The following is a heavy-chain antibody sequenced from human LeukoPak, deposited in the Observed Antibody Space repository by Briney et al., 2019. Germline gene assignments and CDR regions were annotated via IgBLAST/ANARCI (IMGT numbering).Heavy chain of an antibody. J-gene: IGHJ5*02. D-gene: IGHD3-3*01. CDR1: GGSISSYY. V-gene: IGHV4-4*07. CDR3: ARSGALYYDSRRHGWFDP. CDR2: IYTNGST. Sequence: SETLSLTCTVSGGSISSYYWSWIRQPAGKGLEWIGRIYTNGSTNYNPSLKSRVTMSVDTSKNQFSLKLSSVTAADTAVYYCARSGALYYDSRRHGWFDPWGQGTLVTVSS.